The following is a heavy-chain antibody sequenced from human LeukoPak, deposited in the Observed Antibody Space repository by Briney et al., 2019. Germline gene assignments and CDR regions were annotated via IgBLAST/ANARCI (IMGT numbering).Heavy chain of an antibody. Sequence: PSETLSLTCAVYGGSFSSYYWSWIRQPPGKGLEWIGYIYYSGSTNYNPSLKSRVTISVDTSKNQFSLKLSSVTAADTAVYYCARDYREQLVPDAFDIWGQGTMVTVSS. D-gene: IGHD6-13*01. CDR3: ARDYREQLVPDAFDI. V-gene: IGHV4-59*01. CDR2: IYYSGST. CDR1: GGSFSSYY. J-gene: IGHJ3*02.